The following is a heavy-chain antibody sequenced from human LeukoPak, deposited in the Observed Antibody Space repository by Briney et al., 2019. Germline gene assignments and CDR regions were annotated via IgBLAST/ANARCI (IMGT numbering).Heavy chain of an antibody. CDR3: ARGGGVYDFWSGYPRVRSKYYFDY. CDR1: GGSFSGYY. CDR2: INHSGST. V-gene: IGHV4-34*01. J-gene: IGHJ4*02. Sequence: SETLSLTCAVCGGSFSGYYWSWIRQPPGKGLEWIGEINHSGSTNYNPSLKSRVTISVDTSKNQFSLKLSSVTAADTAVYYCARGGGVYDFWSGYPRVRSKYYFDYWGQGTLVTVSS. D-gene: IGHD3-3*01.